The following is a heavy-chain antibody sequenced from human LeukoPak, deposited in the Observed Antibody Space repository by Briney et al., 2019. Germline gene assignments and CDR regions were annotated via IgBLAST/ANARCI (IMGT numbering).Heavy chain of an antibody. CDR3: TTSMLRGTPPRY. V-gene: IGHV3-15*01. J-gene: IGHJ4*02. CDR2: IKNKTDGGTT. Sequence: GGSLRLSCAASGFTFTDAWMCWVRQAPGKGLEWVGRIKNKTDGGTTDYTAPVKGKFTISRDDSKNTLYLQMNSLETEDTAVYYCTTSMLRGTPPRYWGQGTLVTVSS. D-gene: IGHD3-10*01. CDR1: GFTFTDAW.